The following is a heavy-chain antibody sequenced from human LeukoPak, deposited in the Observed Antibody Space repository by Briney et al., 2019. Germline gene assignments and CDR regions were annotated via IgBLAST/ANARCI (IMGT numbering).Heavy chain of an antibody. CDR3: AKGYYGSGTYGYYFVY. Sequence: GGSLRLSCAASGFTFSSYSMNWVRQAPGKGLEWVSVSSGSGGNNYYADSVKGRFTISRDNSKNTLYLQMNSLSAEDTAVYYCAKGYYGSGTYGYYFVYWGQGSLVTVSS. J-gene: IGHJ4*02. D-gene: IGHD3-10*01. CDR1: GFTFSSYS. V-gene: IGHV3-23*01. CDR2: SSGSGGNN.